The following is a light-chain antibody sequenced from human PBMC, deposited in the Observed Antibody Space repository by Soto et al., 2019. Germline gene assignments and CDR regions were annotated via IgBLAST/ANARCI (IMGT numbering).Light chain of an antibody. CDR1: QSVSSSY. CDR2: GAS. Sequence: EIVLTQSPGTLSLSPGEIATLSCRASQSVSSSYLAWYQQKGGQAPRLLIYGASSRATGIPDRFSGSGSGTDFTLTISRLEPEDFAVYYCQQYVRSPWTFGQGTKVEIK. CDR3: QQYVRSPWT. V-gene: IGKV3-20*01. J-gene: IGKJ1*01.